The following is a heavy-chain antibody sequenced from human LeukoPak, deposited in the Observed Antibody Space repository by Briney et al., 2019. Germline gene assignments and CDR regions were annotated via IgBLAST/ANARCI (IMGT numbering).Heavy chain of an antibody. CDR1: GFTFSSYE. V-gene: IGHV3-48*03. D-gene: IGHD4-17*01. J-gene: IGHJ4*02. CDR2: ISSSGSTI. Sequence: TGGSLRLSCAASGFTFSSYEMNWVRPAPGKGLEWVSYISSSGSTIYYADSVKGRFTISRDNAKNSLYLQMNSLRAEDTAVYYCAREATVTHWAHWGQGTLVTVSS. CDR3: AREATVTHWAH.